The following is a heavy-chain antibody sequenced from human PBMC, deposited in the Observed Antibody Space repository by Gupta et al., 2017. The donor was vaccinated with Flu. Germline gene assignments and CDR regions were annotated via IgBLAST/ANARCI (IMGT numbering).Heavy chain of an antibody. V-gene: IGHV4-39*01. CDR3: ARSPVAIRRYWYFDL. D-gene: IGHD6-19*01. Sequence: QLQLQESDPGLVKPSETLSLTCDVSGASITSSNFYWGWIRQPPGKGLEWIGHAYYSGSTYYNPSLKSRVAMSVDTSKNQFSLKLTSVTATDTAVYYCARSPVAIRRYWYFDLWDRGTLVTVSS. J-gene: IGHJ2*01. CDR1: GASITSSNFY. CDR2: AYYSGST.